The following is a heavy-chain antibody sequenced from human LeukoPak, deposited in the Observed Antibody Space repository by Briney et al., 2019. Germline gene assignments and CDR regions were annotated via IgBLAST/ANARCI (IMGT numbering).Heavy chain of an antibody. CDR1: GYIFTSYG. CDR2: ISTYNVNT. D-gene: IGHD3-10*01. J-gene: IGHJ4*02. CDR3: ARAWDYYGSGSYYPYYFDY. V-gene: IGHV1-18*01. Sequence: ASVKVSCKASGYIFTSYGISWVRQAPGQGLEWMGWISTYNVNTNYAQKVQDRVTMTTNTSTSTAYMELRSLRSDDTAVYYCARAWDYYGSGSYYPYYFDYWGQGTLVTVSS.